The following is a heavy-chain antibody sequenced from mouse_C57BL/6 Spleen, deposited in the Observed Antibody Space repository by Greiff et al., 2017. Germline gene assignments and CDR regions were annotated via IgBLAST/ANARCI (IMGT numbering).Heavy chain of an antibody. D-gene: IGHD2-1*01. Sequence: QVQLQQSGPELVKPGASVTISCKASGYAFSSSWMNWVKQRPGKGLEWIGRIYPGDGDTNYNGKFKGKATLTADKSSSTAYMQLSSLTSEDSAVYFCASGNLLAMDYWGQGTSVTVSS. CDR2: IYPGDGDT. CDR1: GYAFSSSW. CDR3: ASGNLLAMDY. V-gene: IGHV1-82*01. J-gene: IGHJ4*01.